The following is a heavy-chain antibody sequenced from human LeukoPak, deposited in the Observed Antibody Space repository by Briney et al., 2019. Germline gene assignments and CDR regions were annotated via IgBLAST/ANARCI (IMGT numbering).Heavy chain of an antibody. V-gene: IGHV4-30-2*01. CDR2: IYNSGST. D-gene: IGHD6-19*01. Sequence: YIYNSGSTYYNPSLKSRVTISVDRSKNQFSLKLSSVTAADTAVYYCATSYSSGWYLGAFDIWGQGTMVTVSS. J-gene: IGHJ3*02. CDR3: ATSYSSGWYLGAFDI.